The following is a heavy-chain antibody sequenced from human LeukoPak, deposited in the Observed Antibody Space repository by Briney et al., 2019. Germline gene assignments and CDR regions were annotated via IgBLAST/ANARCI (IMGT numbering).Heavy chain of an antibody. CDR2: IKQDGSEK. CDR1: GFTFSSYW. Sequence: PGGSLRLSCAASGFTFSSYWMSWVRQAPGKGLEWVANIKQDGSEKYYVDSVKGRFTISRDNAKNSLYLQMNSLRAEDTAVYYCAKDGGHGGWFGELLALYYFDYWGQGTLVTVSS. J-gene: IGHJ4*02. CDR3: AKDGGHGGWFGELLALYYFDY. V-gene: IGHV3-7*03. D-gene: IGHD3-10*01.